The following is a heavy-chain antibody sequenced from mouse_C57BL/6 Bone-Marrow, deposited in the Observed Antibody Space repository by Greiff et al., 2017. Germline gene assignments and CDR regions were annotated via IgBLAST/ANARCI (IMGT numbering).Heavy chain of an antibody. J-gene: IGHJ2*01. V-gene: IGHV1-50*01. Sequence: QVHVKQPGAELVKPGASVKLSCKASGYTFTSYWMQWVKQRPGQGLEWIGEIDPSDSYTNYNQKFKGKATLTVDTSSSTAYMQLSSLTSEDSAVYYCAREGITTVVGNFDYWGQGTPLTVSS. D-gene: IGHD1-1*01. CDR2: IDPSDSYT. CDR3: AREGITTVVGNFDY. CDR1: GYTFTSYW.